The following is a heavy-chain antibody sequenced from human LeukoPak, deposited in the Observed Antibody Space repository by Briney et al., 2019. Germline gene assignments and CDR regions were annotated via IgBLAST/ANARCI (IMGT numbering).Heavy chain of an antibody. Sequence: SETLSLTCTVSGGSISSGGYYWSWIRQHPGEGLEWIGYIYYSGSTYYNPSLKSRVTISVDTSKNQFSLKLSSVTAADTAVYYCARDSGGNYYDSSGYYYEFWGQGTLVTVSS. D-gene: IGHD3-22*01. CDR3: ARDSGGNYYDSSGYYYEF. V-gene: IGHV4-31*03. J-gene: IGHJ4*02. CDR1: GGSISSGGYY. CDR2: IYYSGST.